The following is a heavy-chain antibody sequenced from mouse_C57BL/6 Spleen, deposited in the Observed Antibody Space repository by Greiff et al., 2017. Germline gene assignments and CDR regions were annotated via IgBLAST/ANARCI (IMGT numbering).Heavy chain of an antibody. CDR1: GYTFTSYW. J-gene: IGHJ1*03. Sequence: QVQLQQPGAELVKPGASVKLSCTASGYTFTSYWMQWVKQRPGQGLEWIGEIDPSDSYTNYNQKFKGKATLTVDKSTSTAYMQLSSLTSEDSAVYYCARHWDKYFEVWGTGTTVTVSS. V-gene: IGHV1-50*01. D-gene: IGHD4-1*01. CDR3: ARHWDKYFEV. CDR2: IDPSDSYT.